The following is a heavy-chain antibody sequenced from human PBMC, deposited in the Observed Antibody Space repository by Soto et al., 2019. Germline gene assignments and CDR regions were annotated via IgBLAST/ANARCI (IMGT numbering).Heavy chain of an antibody. Sequence: ESLKRSCKGSGYSFISYWIGWVRQMPGEGLEWGGITYPGDSDTRYSPSFQGQVTISADKSISPAYLQWSSLKASDTAMYYCARGGYCSGGSCYSYPPDGMDVWGQGTTVTVSS. V-gene: IGHV5-51*01. J-gene: IGHJ6*02. D-gene: IGHD2-15*01. CDR1: GYSFISYW. CDR3: ARGGYCSGGSCYSYPPDGMDV. CDR2: TYPGDSDT.